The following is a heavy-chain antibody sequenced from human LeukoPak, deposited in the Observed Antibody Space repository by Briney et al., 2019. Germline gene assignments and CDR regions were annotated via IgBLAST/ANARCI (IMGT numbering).Heavy chain of an antibody. CDR3: AREVVGVINH. CDR1: GGPISSSSYY. Sequence: SETLSLTCTVSGGPISSSSYYWGWIRQPPGKGLEWIGSIYYSGSTYYNPPLKSRVTISVDTSKNQFSLKLSSVTAADTAVYYCAREVVGVINHWGQGTLVTVSS. J-gene: IGHJ5*02. D-gene: IGHD3-16*02. CDR2: IYYSGST. V-gene: IGHV4-39*07.